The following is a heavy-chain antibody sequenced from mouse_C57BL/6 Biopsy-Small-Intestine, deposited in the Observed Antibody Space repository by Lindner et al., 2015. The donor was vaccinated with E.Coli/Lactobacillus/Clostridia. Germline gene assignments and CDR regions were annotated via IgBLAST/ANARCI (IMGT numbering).Heavy chain of an antibody. CDR1: GFTFSDYG. CDR3: ARSTRYYFGY. J-gene: IGHJ2*01. Sequence: VQLQESGGGLVKPGGSLKLSCAASGFTFSDYGMHWVRQAPEKGLEWVAYISSGSSTIYYADTVKGRFTISRDNAKNTLFLQMTGLRSEDTAMYYCARSTRYYFGYWGQGTTLTVSS. D-gene: IGHD2-1*01. V-gene: IGHV5-17*01. CDR2: ISSGSSTI.